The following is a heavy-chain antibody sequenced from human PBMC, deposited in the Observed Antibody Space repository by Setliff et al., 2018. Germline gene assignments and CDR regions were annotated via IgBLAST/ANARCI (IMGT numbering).Heavy chain of an antibody. CDR1: GFTFFSYT. D-gene: IGHD3-22*01. Sequence: GGSLRLSCTTSGFTFFSYTMNWVRQAPGKGLEWVSAISGSGGSTYYADSVKGRFTISRDNSENTLYLQMNSLRADDTAVYYCAKSLYFYDSSGYYYDRDYFYYMDVWGKGTTVTVSS. V-gene: IGHV3-23*01. J-gene: IGHJ6*03. CDR3: AKSLYFYDSSGYYYDRDYFYYMDV. CDR2: ISGSGGST.